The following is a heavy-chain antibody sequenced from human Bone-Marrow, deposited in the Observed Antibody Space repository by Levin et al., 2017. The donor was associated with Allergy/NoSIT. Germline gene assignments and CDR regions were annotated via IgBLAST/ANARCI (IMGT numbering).Heavy chain of an antibody. D-gene: IGHD1-7*01. CDR1: GGSFSGYY. J-gene: IGHJ5*02. CDR2: INHSGST. Sequence: PSETLSLTCAVYGGSFSGYYWSWIRQPPGKGLEWIGEINHSGSTNYNPSLKSRVTISVDTSKNQFSLKLSSVTAADTAVYYCARGLVVELLSHNWFDPWGQGTLVTVSS. V-gene: IGHV4-34*01. CDR3: ARGLVVELLSHNWFDP.